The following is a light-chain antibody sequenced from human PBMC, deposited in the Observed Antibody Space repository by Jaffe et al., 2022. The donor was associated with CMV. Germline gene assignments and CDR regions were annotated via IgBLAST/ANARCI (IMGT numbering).Light chain of an antibody. J-gene: IGKJ2*01. V-gene: IGKV3-20*01. CDR3: QHSGTLSRVT. CDR2: GAS. CDR1: QSVDSTY. Sequence: EIVLTQSPGALSLSPGERATLFCRASQSVDSTYLAWYQQKPGLAPRLLMFGASGRAAGISDRFRASGSGTEFSLTISRLEPEDFAVYYCQHSGTLSRVTFGQGTKLEIK.